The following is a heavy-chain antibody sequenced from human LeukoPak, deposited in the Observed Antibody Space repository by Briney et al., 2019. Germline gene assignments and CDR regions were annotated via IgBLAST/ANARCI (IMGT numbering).Heavy chain of an antibody. CDR2: IYYSGST. D-gene: IGHD1-26*01. V-gene: IGHV4-59*08. J-gene: IGHJ6*02. Sequence: KTSETLSLTCTVSGGSISSHYWSWIRQPPGKGLEWIADIYYSGSTNYNPSLQSRVTISVDTSKNQLSLKVSSVTAADTAVYYCARHMSSGTYPMDVWGQGTTVTVSS. CDR3: ARHMSSGTYPMDV. CDR1: GGSISSHY.